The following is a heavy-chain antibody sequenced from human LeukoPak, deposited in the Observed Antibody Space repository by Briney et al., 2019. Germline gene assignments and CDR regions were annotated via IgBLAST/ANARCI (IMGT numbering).Heavy chain of an antibody. J-gene: IGHJ4*02. CDR2: ISVRETIT. CDR3: VGGPYFDY. CDR1: GFTFSIHS. Sequence: GGSLRLSCAASGFTFSIHSMNWVRQAPGKGLQWVAYISVRETITHYADSVKGRFTISRDNANNSLYLQMNSLRVEDTGVYYCVGGPYFDYWGQGTLVTVSS. V-gene: IGHV3-48*01. D-gene: IGHD3-10*01.